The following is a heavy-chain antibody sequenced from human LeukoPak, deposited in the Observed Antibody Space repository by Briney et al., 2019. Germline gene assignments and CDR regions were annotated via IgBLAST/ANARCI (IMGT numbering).Heavy chain of an antibody. V-gene: IGHV4-59*08. D-gene: IGHD2-2*01. CDR1: GGSVSNFY. CDR3: ARGKGYCSSTSCYNWFDP. J-gene: IGHJ5*02. CDR2: MFDNGGT. Sequence: PSETLSLTCTVSGGSVSNFYWSWIRQPPGKALEWIGYMFDNGGTNYNPSLKSRVTISIDTSKNQFSLKLSSVTAADTAVYYCARGKGYCSSTSCYNWFDPWGQGTLVTVSS.